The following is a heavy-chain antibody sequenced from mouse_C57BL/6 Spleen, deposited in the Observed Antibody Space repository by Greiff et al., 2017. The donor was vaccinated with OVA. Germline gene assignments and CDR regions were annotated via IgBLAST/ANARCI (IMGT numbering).Heavy chain of an antibody. D-gene: IGHD1-1*01. V-gene: IGHV5-9-1*02. Sequence: EVKLVESGEGLVKPGGSLKLSCAASGFTFSSYAMSWVRQTPEKRLEWVAYISSGGDYIYYADTVKGRFTISRDNARNTLYLQMSSLKSEDTAMYYCTRDRRVYYGREGDAMDYWGQGTSVTVSS. CDR2: ISSGGDYI. J-gene: IGHJ4*01. CDR1: GFTFSSYA. CDR3: TRDRRVYYGREGDAMDY.